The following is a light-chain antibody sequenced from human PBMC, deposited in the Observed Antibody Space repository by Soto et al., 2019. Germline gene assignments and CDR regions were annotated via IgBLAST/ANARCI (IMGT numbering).Light chain of an antibody. J-gene: IGLJ2*01. CDR2: EVS. Sequence: QSALTQPPSVSGTPGQSVTISCTGTSSDVGSYNRVSWYQQSPGTAPKLMIYEVSNRPSGVPHRFSGSRSGNTASLTISGLQAEDEADFYCSSYTNSSDVVFGGGTQLTVL. CDR3: SSYTNSSDVV. V-gene: IGLV2-18*02. CDR1: SSDVGSYNR.